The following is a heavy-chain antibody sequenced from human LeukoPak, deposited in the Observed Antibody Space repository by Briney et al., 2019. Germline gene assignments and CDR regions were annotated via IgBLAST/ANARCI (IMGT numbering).Heavy chain of an antibody. V-gene: IGHV4-34*09. J-gene: IGHJ4*02. CDR3: ARGARRDGYRAQYFDY. CDR2: INHSGST. D-gene: IGHD5-24*01. CDR1: GGSFSGYY. Sequence: SETLSLTCAVYGGSFSGYYWSWIRQPPGKGLEWIGEINHSGSTNYNPSLKSRVTISVDTSKNQFSLKLSSVTAADTAVYYCARGARRDGYRAQYFDYWGQGTLVTVSS.